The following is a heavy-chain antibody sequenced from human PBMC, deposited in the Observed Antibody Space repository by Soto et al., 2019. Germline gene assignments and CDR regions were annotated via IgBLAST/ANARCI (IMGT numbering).Heavy chain of an antibody. Sequence: PGGSLRLSCAASGFTFSSYAMSWVRQAPGKGLEWVSGISGSGGSTYYADSVKGRFTISRDNSKNTLYLQMNSLRAEDTAVYYCANPGLGYCSSTSCPPGDYWGQGTLVTVSS. CDR2: ISGSGGST. D-gene: IGHD2-2*01. V-gene: IGHV3-23*01. CDR3: ANPGLGYCSSTSCPPGDY. J-gene: IGHJ4*02. CDR1: GFTFSSYA.